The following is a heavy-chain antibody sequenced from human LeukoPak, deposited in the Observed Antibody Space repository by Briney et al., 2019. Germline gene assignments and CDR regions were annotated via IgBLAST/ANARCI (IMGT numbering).Heavy chain of an antibody. CDR3: AKTLGYCSGGSCHNDAFDI. V-gene: IGHV4-34*01. D-gene: IGHD2-15*01. CDR2: INHSGST. CDR1: GGSFSGYY. Sequence: SETLSLTCAVYGGSFSGYYWSWIRQPPGKGLEWIGEINHSGSTNYNPSLKSRVTILVDTSKNQFSLKLSSVTAADTAVYYCAKTLGYCSGGSCHNDAFDIWGQGTMVTVSS. J-gene: IGHJ3*02.